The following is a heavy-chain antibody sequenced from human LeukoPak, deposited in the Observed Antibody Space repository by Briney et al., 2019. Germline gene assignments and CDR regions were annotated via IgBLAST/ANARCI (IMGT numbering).Heavy chain of an antibody. CDR1: GGTFSSYA. CDR2: IIPIFGTA. V-gene: IGHV1-69*13. CDR3: ARVGGSGWYGFDY. Sequence: VASVKVSCKASGGTFSSYAISWVRQAPGQGLEWLGGIIPIFGTANYAQKFQGRVTITADESTSTAYMELSSLRSEDTAVYYCARVGGSGWYGFDYWGQGTLVTVSS. J-gene: IGHJ4*02. D-gene: IGHD6-19*01.